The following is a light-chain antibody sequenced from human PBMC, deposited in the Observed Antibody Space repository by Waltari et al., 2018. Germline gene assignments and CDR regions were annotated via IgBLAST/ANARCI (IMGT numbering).Light chain of an antibody. CDR1: HDIKNY. V-gene: IGKV1-33*01. J-gene: IGKJ5*01. CDR3: QQYDNGRVA. Sequence: DIQVTQSPSSLSASVGDRVTITCQASHDIKNYLNWYQQKPGKAPKLLIYDATNLKTGVPSRFSGSGSGTHFTFTIITLQPEDFATYSCQQYDNGRVAFGQGTRLEIK. CDR2: DAT.